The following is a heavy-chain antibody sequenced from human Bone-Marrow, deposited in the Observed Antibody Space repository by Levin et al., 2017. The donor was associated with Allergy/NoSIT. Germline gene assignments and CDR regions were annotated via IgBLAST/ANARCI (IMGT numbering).Heavy chain of an antibody. Sequence: SQTLSLTCAVNGESFSGYFWTWIRQSPGKGLEWIEQINFNGITTYNPSLKSRVIISVDPTKKQFSLKLTYLTAADTAVYFCARGGEVPSQYYFDYWGQGTLVTVSS. J-gene: IGHJ4*02. D-gene: IGHD1-1*01. CDR2: INFNGIT. V-gene: IGHV4-34*01. CDR3: ARGGEVPSQYYFDY. CDR1: GESFSGYF.